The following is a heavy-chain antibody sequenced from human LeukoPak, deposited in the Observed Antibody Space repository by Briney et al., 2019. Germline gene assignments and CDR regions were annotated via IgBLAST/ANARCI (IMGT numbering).Heavy chain of an antibody. V-gene: IGHV3-74*01. Sequence: HPGGSLRLSCAASGFTFSSYWMHWVRQAPGKGLVWVSRINSDGSSTSYADSVKGRFTISRDNAKNTLYLQMNSLRAEDTAVYYCAREFDYYDSSGYVDYWGQGTLVTVSS. D-gene: IGHD3-22*01. CDR1: GFTFSSYW. CDR3: AREFDYYDSSGYVDY. J-gene: IGHJ4*02. CDR2: INSDGSST.